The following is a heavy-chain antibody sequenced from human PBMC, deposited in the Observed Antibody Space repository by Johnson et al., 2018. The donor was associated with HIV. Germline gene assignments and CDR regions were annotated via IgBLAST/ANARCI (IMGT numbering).Heavy chain of an antibody. V-gene: IGHV3-30*18. CDR2: ISYDGNNK. CDR1: GFTFSSYA. D-gene: IGHD4-23*01. Sequence: QVQLVESGGGVVQPGRSLRLSCAASGFTFSSYAMHWVRQAPGKGLEWVAVISYDGNNKYYGDSVKGRFTISRDNSKNTLYLQMNSLRVEDTAVYYCAKSPGKDHGGNSGAFDIWGQGTMVTVSS. J-gene: IGHJ3*02. CDR3: AKSPGKDHGGNSGAFDI.